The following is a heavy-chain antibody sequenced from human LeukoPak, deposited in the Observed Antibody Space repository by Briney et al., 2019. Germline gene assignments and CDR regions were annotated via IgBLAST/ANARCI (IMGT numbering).Heavy chain of an antibody. CDR1: GFTFSSYA. V-gene: IGHV3-23*01. CDR3: ATPPASRYCSGGSCQNYFDY. D-gene: IGHD2-15*01. Sequence: GGSLRLSCAASGFTFSSYAMSWVRQAPGKGLEWVSAISGSGGSTYYADSVKGRFTISRDNSKNTLYLQMNSLRAEDTAVYYCATPPASRYCSGGSCQNYFDYWGQGTPVTVSS. CDR2: ISGSGGST. J-gene: IGHJ4*02.